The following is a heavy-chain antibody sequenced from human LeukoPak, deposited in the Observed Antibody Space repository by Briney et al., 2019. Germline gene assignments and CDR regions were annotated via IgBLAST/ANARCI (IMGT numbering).Heavy chain of an antibody. J-gene: IGHJ3*02. D-gene: IGHD1-26*01. CDR1: GFTFSSYG. Sequence: QPGGSLRLSCAASGFTFSSYGMSWVRQAPGKGLEWVSAITATSSSTHDADSVQGRFTISRDNSKNTLYLQMNSLRAEDTAVYYCARGGSYLSAFDIWGQGTMVTVSS. CDR2: ITATSSST. V-gene: IGHV3-23*01. CDR3: ARGGSYLSAFDI.